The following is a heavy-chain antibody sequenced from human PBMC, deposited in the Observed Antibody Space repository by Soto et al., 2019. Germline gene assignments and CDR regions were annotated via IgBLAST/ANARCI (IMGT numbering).Heavy chain of an antibody. Sequence: GASVKVSCKASGYTFTGYYMHCVRQAPGQGLEWMGWINPNSGGTNYAQKFQGWVTMTRDTSISTAYMELSRLRSDDTAVYYCAREVSGSPSGMDVWGQGTTVTVSS. J-gene: IGHJ6*02. CDR1: GYTFTGYY. CDR3: AREVSGSPSGMDV. D-gene: IGHD3-10*01. V-gene: IGHV1-2*04. CDR2: INPNSGGT.